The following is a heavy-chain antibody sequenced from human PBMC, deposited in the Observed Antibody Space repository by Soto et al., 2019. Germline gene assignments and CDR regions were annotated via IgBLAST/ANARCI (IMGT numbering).Heavy chain of an antibody. CDR3: ARKEGSDTSGYPTTNYYGMDV. CDR1: GFTFSSYG. CDR2: IWYDGNNK. Sequence: QVQLVESGGGVVQPGRSLRLSCAASGFTFSSYGMHWVRQAPGKGLEWVTFIWYDGNNKYYADSVKGRFTISRDNSKNTLYLQMNSLRAEDTAGYYCARKEGSDTSGYPTTNYYGMDVWGQGTTVTVSS. V-gene: IGHV3-33*01. J-gene: IGHJ6*02. D-gene: IGHD3-22*01.